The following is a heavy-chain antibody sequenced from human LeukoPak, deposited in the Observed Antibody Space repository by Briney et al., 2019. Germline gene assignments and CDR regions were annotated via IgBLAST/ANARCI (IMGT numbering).Heavy chain of an antibody. V-gene: IGHV4-59*01. CDR3: ARDLYYDTVNWFDP. D-gene: IGHD3-22*01. CDR2: IYYSGST. J-gene: IGHJ5*02. Sequence: PSETLSLTCTVSGGSISSYYWSWIRQPPGKGLEWIGYIYYSGSTNYNPSLKSRVTISVDTSKNQSSLKLSSVTAADTAVYYCARDLYYDTVNWFDPWGQGTLVTVSS. CDR1: GGSISSYY.